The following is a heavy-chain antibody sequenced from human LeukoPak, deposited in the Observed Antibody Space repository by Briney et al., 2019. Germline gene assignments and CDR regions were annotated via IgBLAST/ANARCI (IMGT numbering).Heavy chain of an antibody. V-gene: IGHV4-59*01. Sequence: PSETLSLTCTVSGGSISSYYWSWIRQPPGKGLEWIGYIYYSGSINYNPSLKSRVTISVDTSKNQFSLKLSSVTAADTAVYYCARGGRSSSWSEGLFDYWGQGTLVTVSS. CDR3: ARGGRSSSWSEGLFDY. J-gene: IGHJ4*02. CDR1: GGSISSYY. D-gene: IGHD6-13*01. CDR2: IYYSGSI.